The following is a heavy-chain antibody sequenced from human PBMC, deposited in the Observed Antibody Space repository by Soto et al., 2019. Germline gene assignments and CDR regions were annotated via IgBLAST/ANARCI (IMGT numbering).Heavy chain of an antibody. CDR1: GGSFNGYY. Sequence: QVQLQQWGAGLVKPSETLSLTCAVSGGSFNGYYWNWIRQRPGRGLGWIGEINHTGGANYNPSLKSRLTISMDTSKNHFYLRLTSVTAADTAVYYCARYPAYCSDGKNCPPGPWGQGTLVTVSS. CDR2: INHTGGA. V-gene: IGHV4-34*02. D-gene: IGHD2-15*01. J-gene: IGHJ5*02. CDR3: ARYPAYCSDGKNCPPGP.